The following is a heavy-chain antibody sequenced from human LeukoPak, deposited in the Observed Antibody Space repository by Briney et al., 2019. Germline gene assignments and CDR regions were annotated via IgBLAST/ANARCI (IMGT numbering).Heavy chain of an antibody. D-gene: IGHD3-22*01. J-gene: IGHJ4*02. Sequence: GGSLRLSCAASGFTFSRHWMSWVRQAPGKGLEWVANIRQDGLEKYYVASVQGRFTISRDNAKNSLYLQMNSLKADDTAVYYCARAPYYESSGPLWGQGTLVSVSS. CDR3: ARAPYYESSGPL. CDR2: IRQDGLEK. V-gene: IGHV3-7*04. CDR1: GFTFSRHW.